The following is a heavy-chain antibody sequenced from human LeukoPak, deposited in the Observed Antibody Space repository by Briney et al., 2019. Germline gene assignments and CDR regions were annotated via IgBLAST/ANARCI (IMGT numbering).Heavy chain of an antibody. CDR1: GGSFSGYY. D-gene: IGHD3-9*01. CDR2: INHSGST. Sequence: SETLSLTCAVYGGSFSGYYWSWIRQPPGKGLEWIGEINHSGSTNYNPSLKSRVTISVDTSKNQFSLKLSSVTAADTAVYYCARLNYDILTGYYNFDYWGQGTLVTVSS. V-gene: IGHV4-34*01. J-gene: IGHJ4*02. CDR3: ARLNYDILTGYYNFDY.